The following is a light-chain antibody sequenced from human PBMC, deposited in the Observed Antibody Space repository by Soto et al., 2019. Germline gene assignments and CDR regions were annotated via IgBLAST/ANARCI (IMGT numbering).Light chain of an antibody. J-gene: IGKJ5*01. CDR1: QSVSSY. CDR2: DAS. V-gene: IGKV3-11*01. CDR3: QQRSNWPPSIT. Sequence: NVLTQSPATLSLSPGERATLSCRASQSVSSYLAWYQQKPGQAPRLLIYDASNRATGIPARFSGSGSGTDFTLTISSLEPEDFAVYYCQQRSNWPPSITFGQGTRLGL.